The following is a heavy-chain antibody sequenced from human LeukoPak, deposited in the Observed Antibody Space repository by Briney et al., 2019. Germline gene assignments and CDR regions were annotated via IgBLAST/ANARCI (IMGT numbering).Heavy chain of an antibody. V-gene: IGHV3-64D*06. J-gene: IGHJ4*02. Sequence: GGSLRLSRLASGFTLSSYAMHWVRPAPGKGLEYVSAISSIVGSTYYADSVKSRFTISRDNSTNTLYLQISRLRAEDTAVYYCVKDRWYSSGWPTTDYWGQGTLVTVSS. D-gene: IGHD6-19*01. CDR3: VKDRWYSSGWPTTDY. CDR2: ISSIVGST. CDR1: GFTLSSYA.